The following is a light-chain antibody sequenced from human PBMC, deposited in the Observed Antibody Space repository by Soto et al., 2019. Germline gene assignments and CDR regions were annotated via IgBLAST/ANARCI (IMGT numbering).Light chain of an antibody. CDR3: QQCGNRPLT. CDR1: QSIGNY. J-gene: IGKJ5*01. CDR2: AAS. Sequence: EFVLTQSPSTLSGTPGEGATLSCRASQSIGNYLAWYQQKPGQAPRLLIYAASSRATGSPDRFSGSGSGTDFTLTISRLEPEDFAVYYCQQCGNRPLTFGQGTRLEIK. V-gene: IGKV3-11*01.